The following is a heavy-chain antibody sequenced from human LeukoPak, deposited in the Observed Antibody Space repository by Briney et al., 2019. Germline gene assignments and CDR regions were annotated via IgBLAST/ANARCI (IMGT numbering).Heavy chain of an antibody. J-gene: IGHJ4*02. Sequence: SETLSLTCTVSGGSISSYYWSWIRQPPGKGLEWIGYIYYSGSTYYNPSLKSRVTISVDTSKNQFSLKLSSVTAADTAVYYCARAELKQWLVLDYWGQGTLVTVSS. V-gene: IGHV4-59*08. CDR1: GGSISSYY. D-gene: IGHD6-19*01. CDR3: ARAELKQWLVLDY. CDR2: IYYSGST.